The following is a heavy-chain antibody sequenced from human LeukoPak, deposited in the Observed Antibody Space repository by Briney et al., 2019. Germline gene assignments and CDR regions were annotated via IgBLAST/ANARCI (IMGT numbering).Heavy chain of an antibody. Sequence: GGSLRLSCAASGFTFSDYYMSWIRQAPGKGLEWVSYISSSGSTIYYADSVKGRFAISRDNAKNSLYLQMNSLRAEDTAVYYCARGPDTKRYYFDYWGQGTLVTVSS. CDR3: ARGPDTKRYYFDY. V-gene: IGHV3-11*01. D-gene: IGHD5-18*01. CDR1: GFTFSDYY. J-gene: IGHJ4*02. CDR2: ISSSGSTI.